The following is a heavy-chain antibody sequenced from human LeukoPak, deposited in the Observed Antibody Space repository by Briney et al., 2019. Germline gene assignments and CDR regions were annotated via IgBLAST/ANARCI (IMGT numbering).Heavy chain of an antibody. J-gene: IGHJ4*02. D-gene: IGHD2-2*01. Sequence: ASVKVSCKASGYTFTSYDINWVRQATGQGLEWMGWMNPNSGNTGYAQKFQGRVTITRNTSIGTAYMELSSLRSEDTAVYYCARGDYCSSTSCYDYWGQGSLVTVSS. CDR2: MNPNSGNT. CDR3: ARGDYCSSTSCYDY. V-gene: IGHV1-8*03. CDR1: GYTFTSYD.